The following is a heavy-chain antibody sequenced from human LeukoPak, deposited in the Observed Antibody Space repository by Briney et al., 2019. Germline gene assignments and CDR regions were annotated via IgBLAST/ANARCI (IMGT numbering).Heavy chain of an antibody. V-gene: IGHV1-18*01. J-gene: IGHJ4*02. CDR2: ISAYNGNT. CDR3: ARIAYCGGDCYSSSDY. CDR1: GYTFTSYG. D-gene: IGHD2-21*02. Sequence: ASVKVSCKASGYTFTSYGISWVRQAPGQGLEWMGWISAYNGNTNYAQKLQGRVTMTTDTSTSTAYMELRSLRSDDTAVYYCARIAYCGGDCYSSSDYWGQGTLVTVSS.